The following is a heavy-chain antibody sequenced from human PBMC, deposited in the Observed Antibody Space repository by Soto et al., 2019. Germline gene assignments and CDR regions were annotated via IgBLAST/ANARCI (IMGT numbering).Heavy chain of an antibody. CDR2: IYYTGST. J-gene: IGHJ4*02. CDR1: GGSLSSYW. Sequence: SETLSLTCTVSGGSLSSYWWSWIRQPPGKGLEWIGYIYYTGSTNYNPSLKSRVTISLDASKNQFSLKLNSATAADTAVYYCARGPGASGTYHYFFSYRDPRTLVTVSS. CDR3: ARGPGASGTYHYFFSY. D-gene: IGHD3-10*01. V-gene: IGHV4-59*01.